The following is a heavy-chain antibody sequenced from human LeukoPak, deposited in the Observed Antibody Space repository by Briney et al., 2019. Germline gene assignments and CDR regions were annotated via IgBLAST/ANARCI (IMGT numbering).Heavy chain of an antibody. D-gene: IGHD2-2*01. CDR1: GFTFSSYA. Sequence: GGSLRLSCAASGFTFSSYAMSWVRQAPGKGLEWISAIVGSGGNMYYADSVKGRFTISRDNFKSTLYLQMNSLRAEDTAVYYCAKGLTWDSTSCSDWGQGTLVTVSS. J-gene: IGHJ4*02. CDR3: AKGLTWDSTSCSD. CDR2: IVGSGGNM. V-gene: IGHV3-23*01.